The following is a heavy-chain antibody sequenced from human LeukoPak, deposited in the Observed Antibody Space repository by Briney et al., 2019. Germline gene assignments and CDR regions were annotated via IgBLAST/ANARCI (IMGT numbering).Heavy chain of an antibody. D-gene: IGHD3-3*01. Sequence: SGTLSLTCTVSGGSISTSSFYWGWIRQPPGKGLEWIGSIFYTGSTYCNPSLKSRVTISVDTSKNQFSLKLSSVTAADTAVYYCARAQITIFGVAPNWFDPWGQGTLVTVSS. V-gene: IGHV4-39*07. CDR1: GGSISTSSFY. CDR2: IFYTGST. J-gene: IGHJ5*02. CDR3: ARAQITIFGVAPNWFDP.